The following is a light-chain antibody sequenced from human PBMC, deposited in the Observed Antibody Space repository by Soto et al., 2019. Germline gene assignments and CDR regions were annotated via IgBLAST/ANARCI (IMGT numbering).Light chain of an antibody. CDR1: QSLLHSNGYNY. J-gene: IGKJ2*01. Sequence: DIVMTQSPLSLPVTPGEPASISCRSSQSLLHSNGYNYLDWYLQKPGQSPQLLIYLGSNWASGVXDXXSGSGSGTEFTLRISCVEAEDVGVYYCMQTLQTPYTFGQGTKLEIK. CDR3: MQTLQTPYT. CDR2: LGS. V-gene: IGKV2-28*01.